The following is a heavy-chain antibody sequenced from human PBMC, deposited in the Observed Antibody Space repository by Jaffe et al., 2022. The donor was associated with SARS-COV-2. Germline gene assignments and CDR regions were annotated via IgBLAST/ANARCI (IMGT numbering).Heavy chain of an antibody. CDR3: ARLLAYCGGDCYSKRDYYYYGMDV. J-gene: IGHJ6*02. D-gene: IGHD2-21*02. CDR2: IYYSGST. V-gene: IGHV4-59*01. CDR1: GGSISSYY. Sequence: QVQLQESGPGLVKPSETLSLTCTVSGGSISSYYWSWIRQPPGKGLEWIGYIYYSGSTNYNPSLKSRVTISVDTSKNQFSLKLSSVTAADTAVYYCARLLAYCGGDCYSKRDYYYYGMDVWGQGTTVTVSS.